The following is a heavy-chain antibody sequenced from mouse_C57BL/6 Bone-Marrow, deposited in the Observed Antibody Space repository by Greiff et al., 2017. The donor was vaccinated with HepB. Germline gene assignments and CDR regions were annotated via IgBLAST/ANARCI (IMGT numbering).Heavy chain of an antibody. CDR1: GYAFTNYL. J-gene: IGHJ4*01. V-gene: IGHV1-54*01. D-gene: IGHD2-3*01. Sequence: VKLMESGAELVRPGTSVKVSCKASGYAFTNYLIEWVKQRPGQGLEWIGVINPGSGGTNYNEKFKGKATLTADKSSSTAYMQLSSLTSEDSAVYFCARRGLMVTTLYYYAMDYWGQGTSVTVSS. CDR3: ARRGLMVTTLYYYAMDY. CDR2: INPGSGGT.